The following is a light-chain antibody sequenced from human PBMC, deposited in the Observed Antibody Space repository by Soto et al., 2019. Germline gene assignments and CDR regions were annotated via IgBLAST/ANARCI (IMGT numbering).Light chain of an antibody. CDR2: AAS. V-gene: IGKV1-12*01. J-gene: IGKJ5*01. CDR1: EDISTW. Sequence: DIQMTQSPSSVSASVGDRVTITCRSSEDISTWLAWYQQKPGKAPKLLIYAASSLQSGVPSRFSGSGSGTDITLTISSLQPEDIATYYCQHADSFPLITFGQGTRLDIK. CDR3: QHADSFPLIT.